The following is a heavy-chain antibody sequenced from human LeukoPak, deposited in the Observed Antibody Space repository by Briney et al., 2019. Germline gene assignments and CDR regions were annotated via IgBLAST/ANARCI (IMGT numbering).Heavy chain of an antibody. V-gene: IGHV1-69*04. CDR3: ARDRILAARLGLDS. J-gene: IGHJ4*02. CDR1: GGTLSSYA. D-gene: IGHD6-6*01. CDR2: IIPILDVA. Sequence: SVKVSCKASGGTLSSYAISWVRQAPGQGLEWMGRIIPILDVANYKQNFQGRVTITADKSTSTAYMELTSLTFEDTAVYYCARDRILAARLGLDSWGQGTLVTVSS.